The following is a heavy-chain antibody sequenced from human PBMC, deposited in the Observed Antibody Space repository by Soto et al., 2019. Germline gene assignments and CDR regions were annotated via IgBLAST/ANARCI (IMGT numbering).Heavy chain of an antibody. D-gene: IGHD5-12*01. CDR1: GGSVSSGSYY. J-gene: IGHJ6*02. V-gene: IGHV4-61*01. CDR2: IYYSGST. Sequence: SETLSLTCTVSGGSVSSGSYYWSWIRQPPGKGLEWIGYIYYSGSTSYNPSLKSRVTISVDTSKNQFSLKLSSVTAADTAVYYCARCDIVATSGMDVWAQGTTVTVSS. CDR3: ARCDIVATSGMDV.